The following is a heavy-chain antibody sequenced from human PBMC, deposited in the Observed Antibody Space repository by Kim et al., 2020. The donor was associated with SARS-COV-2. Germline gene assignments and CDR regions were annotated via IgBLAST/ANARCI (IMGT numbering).Heavy chain of an antibody. D-gene: IGHD6-19*01. J-gene: IGHJ6*02. V-gene: IGHV4-39*07. CDR2: IYYSGST. CDR3: ARDRDSSGYYYSYGMDV. Sequence: SETLSLTCTVSGGSISSSSYYWGWIRQPPGKGLEWIGSIYYSGSTYYNPSLKSRVTISVDTSKNQFSLKLSSVTAADTDVYYCARDRDSSGYYYSYGMDVWSRGTTVTVSS. CDR1: GGSISSSSYY.